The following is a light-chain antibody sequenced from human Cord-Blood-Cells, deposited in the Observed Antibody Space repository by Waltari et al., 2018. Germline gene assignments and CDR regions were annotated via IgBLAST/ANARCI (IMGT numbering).Light chain of an antibody. CDR2: LGS. CDR1: QSLLHSNGYNY. Sequence: DIVMTQSPLSLPVTPGEPASISCRSSQSLLHSNGYNYLDWYLQKPGQSPQLLIYLGSNRDSGVPDRFSGSGSGTDFTLKISRVEAEDVGVYYCMQALQTPRYPFGQVTKLEIK. J-gene: IGKJ2*01. V-gene: IGKV2-28*01. CDR3: MQALQTPRYP.